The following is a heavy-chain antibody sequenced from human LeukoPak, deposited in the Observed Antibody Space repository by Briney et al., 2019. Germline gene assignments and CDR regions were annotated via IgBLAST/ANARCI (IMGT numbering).Heavy chain of an antibody. CDR1: GFTFSSYA. CDR3: AKDLTMIVVVMFDP. CDR2: ISGSGSST. Sequence: PGGSLRLSCAASGFTFSSYAMSWVRQAPGKGLEWVSAISGSGSSTYYADSVKGRSTISRDNSKNTLYLQMNSLRAEDTAVYYCAKDLTMIVVVMFDPWGQGTLVTVSS. J-gene: IGHJ5*02. V-gene: IGHV3-23*01. D-gene: IGHD3-22*01.